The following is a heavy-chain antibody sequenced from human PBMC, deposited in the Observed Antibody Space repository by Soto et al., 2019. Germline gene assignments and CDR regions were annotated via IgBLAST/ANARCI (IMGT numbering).Heavy chain of an antibody. CDR2: ICYSGST. V-gene: IGHV4-31*03. D-gene: IGHD3-16*01. J-gene: IGHJ4*02. CDR3: ARVFGTVTKNTGGPGGEY. CDR1: GGSISSGGYY. Sequence: SETLCLTFTVSGGSISSGGYYWSWIRQHPGKGLEWIGYICYSGSTYYNPSLKSRVTISVDTSKNQFSLKLSSVTAADTAVYYCARVFGTVTKNTGGPGGEYWGQGTLVTVSS.